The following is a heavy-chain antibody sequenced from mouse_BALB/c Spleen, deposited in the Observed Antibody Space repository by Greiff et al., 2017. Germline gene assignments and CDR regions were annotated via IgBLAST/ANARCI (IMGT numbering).Heavy chain of an antibody. CDR3: ARDEGYRYDMSAMDY. J-gene: IGHJ4*01. D-gene: IGHD2-14*01. Sequence: QVQLKESGPGLVAPSQSLSITCTVSGFSLTGYGVNWVRQPPGKGLEWLGMIWGDGSTDYNSALKSRLSISKDNSKSQVFLKMNSLQTDDTARYYCARDEGYRYDMSAMDYWGQGTSVTVSS. V-gene: IGHV2-6-7*01. CDR1: GFSLTGYG. CDR2: IWGDGST.